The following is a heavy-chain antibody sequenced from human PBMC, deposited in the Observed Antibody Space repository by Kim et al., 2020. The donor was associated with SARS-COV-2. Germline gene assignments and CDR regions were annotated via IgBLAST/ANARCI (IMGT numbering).Heavy chain of an antibody. D-gene: IGHD5-12*01. CDR1: GGSFSGYY. V-gene: IGHV4-34*01. J-gene: IGHJ4*02. CDR2: INHSGST. CDR3: ARSRGYSGYGPIDY. Sequence: SETLSLTCAVYGGSFSGYYWSWIRQPPGKGLEWIGEINHSGSTNYNPSLKSRVTISVDTSKNQFSLKLSSVTAADTAVYYCARSRGYSGYGPIDYWGQGTLVTVS.